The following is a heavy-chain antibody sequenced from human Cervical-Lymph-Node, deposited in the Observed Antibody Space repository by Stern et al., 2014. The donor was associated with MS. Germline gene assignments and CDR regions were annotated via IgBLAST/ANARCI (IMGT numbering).Heavy chain of an antibody. J-gene: IGHJ5*02. CDR1: TYSISRGYY. V-gene: IGHV4-38-2*02. CDR3: AREEQQLVHGNWFDP. D-gene: IGHD6-13*01. CDR2: IYHSGST. Sequence: QLQLQESGPGLVKPSETLSLTCTVSTYSISRGYYWGWIRQPPGKGLERIGTIYHSGSTSYNPSLTSRVTKSVDTSKKQFTLKLTAVTAADTAMYYCAREEQQLVHGNWFDPWGQGTLVTVSS.